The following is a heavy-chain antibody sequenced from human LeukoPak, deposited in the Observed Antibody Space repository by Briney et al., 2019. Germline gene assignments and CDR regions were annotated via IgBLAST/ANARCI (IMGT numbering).Heavy chain of an antibody. V-gene: IGHV3-21*01. CDR3: ARAKYCSGGNCYSADY. CDR1: GFTFSSYT. D-gene: IGHD2-15*01. J-gene: IGHJ4*02. Sequence: GGSLRLSCTASGFTFSSYTMNWVRQAPGKGLECVSSISSGSSDIYYADSVKGRFTISRDNAKNSLYLQMNSLRAEDTAMYYCARAKYCSGGNCYSADYWGQGTLVTVSS. CDR2: ISSGSSDI.